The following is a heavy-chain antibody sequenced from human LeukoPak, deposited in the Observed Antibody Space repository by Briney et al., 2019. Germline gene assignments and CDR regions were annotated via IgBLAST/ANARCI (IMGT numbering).Heavy chain of an antibody. J-gene: IGHJ4*02. CDR3: ARGTPDILTGYYTYYFDY. D-gene: IGHD3-9*01. Sequence: GGSLRLSCAASGFTFSSYSMNWVRQAPGKGLEWVSSISSSSSYIYYADSVKGRFTISRDNAKNSLYLQMNSLRAEDTAVYYCARGTPDILTGYYTYYFDYWGQGTLVTVSS. V-gene: IGHV3-21*01. CDR1: GFTFSSYS. CDR2: ISSSSSYI.